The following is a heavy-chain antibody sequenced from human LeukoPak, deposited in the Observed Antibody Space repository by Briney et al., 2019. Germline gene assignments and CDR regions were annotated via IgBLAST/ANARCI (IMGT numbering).Heavy chain of an antibody. J-gene: IGHJ4*02. D-gene: IGHD6-19*01. CDR2: INHSGST. CDR1: GGSFGSYY. V-gene: IGHV4-34*01. CDR3: ARGQPRQWLVRAYFDY. Sequence: SETLSLTCAVYGGSFGSYYWSWIRQPPGKGLEWIGEINHSGSTNYNPSLKSRVTISVDTSKNQFSLKLSSVTAADTAVYYCARGQPRQWLVRAYFDYWGQGTLVTVSS.